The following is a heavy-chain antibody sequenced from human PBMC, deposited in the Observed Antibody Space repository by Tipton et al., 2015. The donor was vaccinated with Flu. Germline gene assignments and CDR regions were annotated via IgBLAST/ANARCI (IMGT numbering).Heavy chain of an antibody. D-gene: IGHD1-14*01. CDR3: ARHRLYRPEPNFDY. Sequence: GHVTISADKSISTAYLQWSSLKASDTAMYYCARHRLYRPEPNFDYWGQGTLVTVSS. J-gene: IGHJ4*02. V-gene: IGHV5-10-1*01.